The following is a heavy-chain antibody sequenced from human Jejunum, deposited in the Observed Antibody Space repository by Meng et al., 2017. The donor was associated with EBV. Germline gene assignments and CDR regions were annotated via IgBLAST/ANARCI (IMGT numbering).Heavy chain of an antibody. J-gene: IGHJ4*02. Sequence: QVQLQESGPGLVKPSXNLSLTRIGSGGSISSRSYYWGWIRQPPGKGLEYIGSMSYRGSTYYNPSLKSRVTITLDTSKNQFSLKLSSVTAADTAVYYCARKVDCSGTCYGDWGQGTLVTVSS. V-gene: IGHV4-39*01. CDR1: GGSISSRSYY. D-gene: IGHD2-15*01. CDR2: MSYRGST. CDR3: ARKVDCSGTCYGD.